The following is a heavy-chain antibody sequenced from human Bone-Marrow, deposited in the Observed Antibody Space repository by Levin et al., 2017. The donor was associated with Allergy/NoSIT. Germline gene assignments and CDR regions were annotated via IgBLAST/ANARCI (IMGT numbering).Heavy chain of an antibody. CDR3: ARGLQGSSGYYRGWFDP. D-gene: IGHD3-22*01. CDR1: GGTFSSYA. CDR2: IIPIFGTA. V-gene: IGHV1-69*13. Sequence: SVKVSCKASGGTFSSYAISWVRQAPGQGLEWMGGIIPIFGTANYAQKFQGRVTITADESTSTAYMELSSLRSEDTAVYYCARGLQGSSGYYRGWFDPWGQGTLVTVSS. J-gene: IGHJ5*02.